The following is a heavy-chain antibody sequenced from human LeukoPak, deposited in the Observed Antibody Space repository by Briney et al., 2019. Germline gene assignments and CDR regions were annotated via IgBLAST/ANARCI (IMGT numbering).Heavy chain of an antibody. CDR1: GGSISSGGYY. Sequence: PSETLSLTCTVSGGSISSGGYYWSWIRQPPGKGLEWIGYIYHSGSTYYNPSLKSRVTISVDRSKNQFSLKLSSVTAADTAVYYCARPREQWLVQGAFDIWAKGQWSPSLQ. D-gene: IGHD6-19*01. CDR3: ARPREQWLVQGAFDI. CDR2: IYHSGST. J-gene: IGHJ3*02. V-gene: IGHV4-30-2*01.